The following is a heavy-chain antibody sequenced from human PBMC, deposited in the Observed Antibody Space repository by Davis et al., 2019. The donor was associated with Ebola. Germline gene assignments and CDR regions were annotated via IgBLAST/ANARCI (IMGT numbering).Heavy chain of an antibody. J-gene: IGHJ4*02. CDR2: ISNGGAYI. Sequence: PGGSLRLSCAASGFTFAVYTMNWVRQGPGQGLEWVSSISNGGAYIFYADSVKGRFTISRDNAKNLLYLQMDRLRAEDTGTYFCARVYSGYDWGQGTQVVVSS. CDR1: GFTFAVYT. V-gene: IGHV3-21*01. D-gene: IGHD5-12*01. CDR3: ARVYSGYD.